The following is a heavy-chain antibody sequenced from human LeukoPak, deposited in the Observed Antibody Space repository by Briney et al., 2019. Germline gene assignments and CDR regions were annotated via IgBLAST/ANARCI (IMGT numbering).Heavy chain of an antibody. CDR3: AKVSRPTWGDYYGSGTNWFDP. J-gene: IGHJ5*02. CDR2: INPNSGGT. D-gene: IGHD3-10*01. Sequence: GSSVKVSCKASGGTFSSYAISWVRQAPGQGLEWMGWINPNSGGTNYAQKFQGRVTMTRDTSISTAYMELSRLRSDDTAVYYRAKVSRPTWGDYYGSGTNWFDPWGQGTLVTVSS. V-gene: IGHV1-2*02. CDR1: GGTFSSYA.